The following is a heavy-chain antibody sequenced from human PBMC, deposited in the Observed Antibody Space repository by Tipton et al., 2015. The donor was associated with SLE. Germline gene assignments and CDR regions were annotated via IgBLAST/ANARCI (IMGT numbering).Heavy chain of an antibody. CDR1: GGSFSGYY. J-gene: IGHJ4*02. CDR3: ARHGGYSSGWYGY. CDR2: INHSGST. V-gene: IGHV4-34*01. Sequence: TLSLTCAVYGGSFSGYYWSWIRQPPGKGLEWIGEINHSGSTNYNPSLKSRVTISVDTSKNQFSLKLSSVTAADTAVYYCARHGGYSSGWYGYWGQGTLVTVSS. D-gene: IGHD6-19*01.